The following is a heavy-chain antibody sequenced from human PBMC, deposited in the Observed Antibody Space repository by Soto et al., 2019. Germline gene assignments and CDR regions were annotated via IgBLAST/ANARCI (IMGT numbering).Heavy chain of an antibody. J-gene: IGHJ6*02. CDR3: ATFVDTAMVGAYYYGGMDV. CDR2: IIPIFGTA. Sequence: RASVKVSCQASGGILRSYAISWVRQAPGQGLERMGGIIPIFGTANYVQKFQGRATHTADKSTRTAYMELSSLRSDDTDVCYCATFVDTAMVGAYYYGGMDVWGQGTMVTVSS. V-gene: IGHV1-69*06. CDR1: GGILRSYA. D-gene: IGHD5-18*01.